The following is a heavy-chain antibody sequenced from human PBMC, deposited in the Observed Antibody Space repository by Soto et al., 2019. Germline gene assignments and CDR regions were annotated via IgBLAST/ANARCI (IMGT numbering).Heavy chain of an antibody. Sequence: QVQLQESGPGLVKPSETLSLTCTVSGGSISSYYWSWIRQPPGKGLEWIGYIYYSGSPNYNPSLQSGATISVDTSRNQSSLKLRSGTAADTAVYYCARQVTIRAAAGWYNWFDPWGQGTLVTVSS. CDR3: ARQVTIRAAAGWYNWFDP. J-gene: IGHJ5*02. CDR1: GGSISSYY. CDR2: IYYSGSP. V-gene: IGHV4-59*08. D-gene: IGHD6-13*01.